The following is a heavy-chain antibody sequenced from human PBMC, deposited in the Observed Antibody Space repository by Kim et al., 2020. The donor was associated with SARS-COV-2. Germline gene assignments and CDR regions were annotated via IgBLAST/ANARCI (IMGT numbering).Heavy chain of an antibody. J-gene: IGHJ4*02. V-gene: IGHV3-7*03. CDR3: ARVSDCPSRSYYGDY. D-gene: IGHD1-26*01. Sequence: DSVKGRFTISRDNAKNSLYLQMNSLRAEDTAVYYCARVSDCPSRSYYGDYWGQGTLVTVSS.